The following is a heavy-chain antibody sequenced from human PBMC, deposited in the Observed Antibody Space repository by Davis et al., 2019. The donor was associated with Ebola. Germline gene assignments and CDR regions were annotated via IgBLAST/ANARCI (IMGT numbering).Heavy chain of an antibody. CDR2: IDPSDSYT. CDR3: ARGLKGLWYAFDI. V-gene: IGHV5-10-1*01. CDR1: GYSFTSYW. D-gene: IGHD5-18*01. Sequence: GGSLRLSCKGSGYSFTSYWIGWVRQMPGKGLEWMGRIDPSDSYTNYSPSFQGHVTISADKSISTAYLQWSSLKASDTAMYYCARGLKGLWYAFDIWGQGTMVTVSS. J-gene: IGHJ3*02.